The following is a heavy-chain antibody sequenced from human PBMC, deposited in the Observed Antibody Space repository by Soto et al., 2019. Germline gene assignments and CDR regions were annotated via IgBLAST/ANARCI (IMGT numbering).Heavy chain of an antibody. Sequence: ASVKVSCKASGYTFTSYYMHWVRQAPGQGLEWMGIINPSGGSTSYAQKFQGRVTMTRDTSTSTVYMELSSLRSEDTAVYYCGRGRPRVDTGIAAAGTHSGVWGQGTTVTVSS. CDR2: INPSGGST. V-gene: IGHV1-46*01. D-gene: IGHD6-13*01. CDR1: GYTFTSYY. CDR3: GRGRPRVDTGIAAAGTHSGV. J-gene: IGHJ6*02.